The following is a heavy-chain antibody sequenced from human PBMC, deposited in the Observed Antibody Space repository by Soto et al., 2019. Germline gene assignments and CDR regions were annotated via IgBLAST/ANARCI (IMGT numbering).Heavy chain of an antibody. CDR2: MNPNSGST. CDR1: GYTFTSYG. D-gene: IGHD3-16*02. Sequence: GASVKVSCKASGYTFTSYGINWVRQATGQGLEWMGWMNPNSGSTSYAQKFQGRVTMTRDTSTSTVYMELSSLRSEDTAVYYCARDYAEGEKAAGVIGYGMDVWGQGTTVTVSS. CDR3: ARDYAEGEKAAGVIGYGMDV. V-gene: IGHV1-8*01. J-gene: IGHJ6*02.